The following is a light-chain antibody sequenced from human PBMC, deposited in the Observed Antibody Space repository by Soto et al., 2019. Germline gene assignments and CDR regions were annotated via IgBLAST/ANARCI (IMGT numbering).Light chain of an antibody. CDR3: CSYAGSYTVL. J-gene: IGLJ2*01. CDR1: SSDVGGYDY. V-gene: IGLV2-11*01. Sequence: QSALTQPRSVSGSPGQSVTISCTGTSSDVGGYDYVSWYQEHPGKAPKLLIYDVHKRPSGVPDRFSGSKSGNTASLTLSGLQADDEADYYCCSYAGSYTVLFGGGTKLTVL. CDR2: DVH.